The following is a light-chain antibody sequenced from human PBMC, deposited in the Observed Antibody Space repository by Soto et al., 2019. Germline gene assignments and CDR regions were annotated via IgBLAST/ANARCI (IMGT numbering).Light chain of an antibody. CDR2: KAS. CDR3: HQYHSFFNYT. V-gene: IGKV1-5*03. Sequence: DIQMTQSPSTLSASVGDRVTITCRASHSISAWLAWYQQKPGKAPKLLIYKASTLDSGVPSRFSGSGSGTEFTLPLSSLQPDDFATYYCHQYHSFFNYTLGGGTKLEIK. J-gene: IGKJ2*01. CDR1: HSISAW.